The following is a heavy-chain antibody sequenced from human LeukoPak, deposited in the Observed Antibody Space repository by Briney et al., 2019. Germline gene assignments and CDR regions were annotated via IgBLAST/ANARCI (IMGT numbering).Heavy chain of an antibody. CDR1: GFTLNTAA. Sequence: GGSLRLSCSVSGFTLNTAAMSWVRQTPGKGLEWVPAMSGYGGDIYYADSVEGRCTISRDTSKNTLYLQLSNLRADDSAIYYCAKGGLNFGSLYFDSWGQGTLLTVSS. D-gene: IGHD3-10*01. V-gene: IGHV3-23*01. J-gene: IGHJ4*02. CDR3: AKGGLNFGSLYFDS. CDR2: MSGYGGDI.